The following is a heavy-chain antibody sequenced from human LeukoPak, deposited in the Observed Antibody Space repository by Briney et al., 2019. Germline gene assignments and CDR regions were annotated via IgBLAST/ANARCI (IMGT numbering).Heavy chain of an antibody. J-gene: IGHJ4*02. Sequence: QPGRSLRLSCAASGFTFSAYAMHWVRQAPGKGLEWVSVIYSGGSTYYADSVKGRFTISRDNSKNTLYLQMNSLRAEDTAVYYCASYYYDREAWGSLGYWGQGTLVTVSS. CDR1: GFTFSAYA. CDR3: ASYYYDREAWGSLGY. D-gene: IGHD3-22*01. V-gene: IGHV3-53*01. CDR2: IYSGGST.